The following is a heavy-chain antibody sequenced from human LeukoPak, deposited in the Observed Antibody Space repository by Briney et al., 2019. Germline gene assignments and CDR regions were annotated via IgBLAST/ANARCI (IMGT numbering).Heavy chain of an antibody. Sequence: SETLSLTCTGSGASISNFYWNWIRQPPGNGLEWIGYIYYSGSTSYNPSLKSRVTISVDTSKNQFSLKLNSVTAADTAVYYCARGGEDYYDSSGYYRSWGQGTLVTVSS. J-gene: IGHJ4*02. D-gene: IGHD3-22*01. CDR3: ARGGEDYYDSSGYYRS. V-gene: IGHV4-59*01. CDR1: GASISNFY. CDR2: IYYSGST.